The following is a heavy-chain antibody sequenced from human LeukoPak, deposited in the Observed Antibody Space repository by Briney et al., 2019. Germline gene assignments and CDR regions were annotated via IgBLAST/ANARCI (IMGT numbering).Heavy chain of an antibody. V-gene: IGHV1-18*01. CDR3: ARSLIRYFDWAQDGNDY. CDR2: ISAYNGNT. D-gene: IGHD3-9*01. Sequence: ASVKVSCKASGYTFTSYGIGWVRQAPGQGLEWMGWISAYNGNTNYAQKLQGRVTMTTDTSTSTAYMELRSLRSDDTAVYYCARSLIRYFDWAQDGNDYWGQGTLVTVSS. J-gene: IGHJ4*02. CDR1: GYTFTSYG.